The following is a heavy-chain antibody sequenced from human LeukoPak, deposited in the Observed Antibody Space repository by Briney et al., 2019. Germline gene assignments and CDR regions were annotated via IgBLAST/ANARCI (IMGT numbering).Heavy chain of an antibody. CDR2: FDPEDGET. J-gene: IGHJ4*02. CDR3: TTHIDYGSHFDY. Sequence: ASVTVSCKVSGNTLIALSMHWVRQALGEGLEWMGGFDPEDGETIYPQKFQGRVTMTEDTSTDTAYMELSSLRSEDTAVYYCTTHIDYGSHFDYWGQGTLVTVSS. D-gene: IGHD4-17*01. V-gene: IGHV1-24*01. CDR1: GNTLIALS.